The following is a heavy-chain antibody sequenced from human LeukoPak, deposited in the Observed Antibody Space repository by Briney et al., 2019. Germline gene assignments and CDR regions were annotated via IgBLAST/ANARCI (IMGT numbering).Heavy chain of an antibody. Sequence: ASVKVSCKASGYTFTSYYMHWVRQAPGQGLEWMGIINPSGGSTSYAQKFQGRVTMTRDMSTSTVYMELSSLRSEDTAVYYCARDRTGYYDSSGYPYWYFDLWGRGTLVTVSS. CDR1: GYTFTSYY. V-gene: IGHV1-46*01. CDR3: ARDRTGYYDSSGYPYWYFDL. J-gene: IGHJ2*01. D-gene: IGHD3-22*01. CDR2: INPSGGST.